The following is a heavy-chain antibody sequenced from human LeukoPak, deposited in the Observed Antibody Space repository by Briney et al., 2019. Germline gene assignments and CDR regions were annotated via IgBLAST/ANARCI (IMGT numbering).Heavy chain of an antibody. CDR3: ARYGDSYY. CDR2: IYYSGST. J-gene: IGHJ4*02. D-gene: IGHD4-17*01. V-gene: IGHV4-31*03. CDR1: AGSISSAGYY. Sequence: SQSLSLTRTVSAGSISSAGYYWSWLRQHQGKGLEWIGYIYYSGSTYYNPSLKSRVTISVDTSKNQFSLKLSSVTAADTAVYYCARYGDSYYWGQGTLVTVSS.